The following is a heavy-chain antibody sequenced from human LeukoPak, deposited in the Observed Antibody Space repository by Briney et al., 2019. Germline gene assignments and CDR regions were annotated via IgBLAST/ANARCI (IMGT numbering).Heavy chain of an antibody. CDR2: IKSKTDGGTT. CDR3: TTNAKKKWLSCFDI. J-gene: IGHJ3*02. CDR1: GFTFSNAW. V-gene: IGHV3-15*01. D-gene: IGHD3-22*01. Sequence: PGGSLRLSCAASGFTFSNAWMSWVRQAPGKGLEWVGRIKSKTDGGTTDYAAPVKGRFTISRDDSKNTLYLQMNSLKTEDTAVYYCTTNAKKKWLSCFDIWGQGTMVTVSS.